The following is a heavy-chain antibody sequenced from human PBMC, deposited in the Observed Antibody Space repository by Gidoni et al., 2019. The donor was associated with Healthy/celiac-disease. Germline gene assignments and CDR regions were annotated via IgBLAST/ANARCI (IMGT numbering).Heavy chain of an antibody. CDR2: ISYDGSNK. D-gene: IGHD5-12*01. CDR3: ARAGGYDSQFFDY. J-gene: IGHJ4*02. Sequence: QVQLVESGGGVVQPGRSLRLSCAASGFTFSSYAMHWVRQAPGKGLEWVAVISYDGSNKYYADSVKGRFTISRDNSKNTLYLQMNSLRAEDTAVYYCARAGGYDSQFFDYWGQGTLVTVSS. V-gene: IGHV3-30-3*01. CDR1: GFTFSSYA.